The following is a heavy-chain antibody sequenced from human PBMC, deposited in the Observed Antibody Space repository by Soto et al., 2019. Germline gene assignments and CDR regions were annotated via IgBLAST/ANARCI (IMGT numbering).Heavy chain of an antibody. CDR1: GFTFSSFA. V-gene: IGHV3-23*01. CDR2: ISGRGGGT. Sequence: GGSLRLSCAASGFTFSSFAMCWVLHAPGEGVEWVSAISGRGGGTYYAESVKGRVTISRDNSKNTLYLQMNSLRAEDTAVYYCAKLGVSGTYDAFDVWGRGAMVTVSS. J-gene: IGHJ3*01. CDR3: AKLGVSGTYDAFDV. D-gene: IGHD3-16*01.